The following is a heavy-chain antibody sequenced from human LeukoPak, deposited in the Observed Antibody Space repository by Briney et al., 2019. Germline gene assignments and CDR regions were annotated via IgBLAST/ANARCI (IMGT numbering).Heavy chain of an antibody. CDR3: ARSYRAFDI. CDR2: IYYSGST. D-gene: IGHD2-2*02. Sequence: PSETLSLTCTVSGGSISSYYWSWVRQPPGKGLEWIGYIYYSGSTNYNPSLKSRVTISVDTSKNQFSLKLSSVTAADTAVYYCARSYRAFDIWGQGTMVTVSS. CDR1: GGSISSYY. V-gene: IGHV4-59*08. J-gene: IGHJ3*02.